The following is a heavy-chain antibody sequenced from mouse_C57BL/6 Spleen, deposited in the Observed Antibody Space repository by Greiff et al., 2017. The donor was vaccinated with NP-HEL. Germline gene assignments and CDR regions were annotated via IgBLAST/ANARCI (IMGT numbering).Heavy chain of an antibody. J-gene: IGHJ4*01. CDR2: ISSGGSYT. Sequence: EVQRVESGGDLVKPGGSLKLSCAASGFTFSSYGMSWVRQTPDKRLEWVATISSGGSYTYYPDSVKGRFTISRDNAKNTLYLQRSSLKSEDTAMYYCASNYGSSYDAMDYWGQGTSVTVSS. D-gene: IGHD1-1*01. CDR3: ASNYGSSYDAMDY. V-gene: IGHV5-6*01. CDR1: GFTFSSYG.